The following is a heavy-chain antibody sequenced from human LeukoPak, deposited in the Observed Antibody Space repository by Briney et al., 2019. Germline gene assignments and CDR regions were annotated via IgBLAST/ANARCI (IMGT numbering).Heavy chain of an antibody. J-gene: IGHJ4*02. D-gene: IGHD2-2*01. CDR2: INPNSGGT. V-gene: IGHV1-2*02. CDR3: ARDIWNIVVVPAATPGY. Sequence: ASVKVSCKASGYTFTGYYMHWVRQAPGQGLEWMGWINPNSGGTNYAQKFQGRVTMTRDTSISTAYMELSRLRSDDTAVYYCARDIWNIVVVPAATPGYWGQGTLVTVSS. CDR1: GYTFTGYY.